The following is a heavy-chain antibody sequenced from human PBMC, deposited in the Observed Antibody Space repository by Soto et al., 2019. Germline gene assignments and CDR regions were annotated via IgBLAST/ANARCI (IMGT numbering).Heavy chain of an antibody. V-gene: IGHV3-53*01. Sequence: PGGSLRLSCAASGFTVSSNYMSWVRQAPGKGLEWVSVIYSGGSTYYADSVKGRFTISRDNSKNTLNLQMNSLRAEDTAVYYCATHRGPPIAAAPTTTYYYYGMDVWGQGTTVTVSS. CDR1: GFTVSSNY. D-gene: IGHD6-13*01. J-gene: IGHJ6*02. CDR3: ATHRGPPIAAAPTTTYYYYGMDV. CDR2: IYSGGST.